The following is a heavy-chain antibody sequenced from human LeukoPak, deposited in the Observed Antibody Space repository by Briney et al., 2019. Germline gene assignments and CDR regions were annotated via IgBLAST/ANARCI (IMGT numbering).Heavy chain of an antibody. D-gene: IGHD3-10*01. J-gene: IGHJ4*02. CDR1: GFTFSIYG. V-gene: IGHV3-30*18. CDR2: ISNDGSNK. CDR3: AKDRYYGSGSYYHGIDY. Sequence: PGRSLRLSCAASGFTFSIYGMHWVRQAPGKGLEWVAVISNDGSNKYYPDSVKGRFTISRDNSKNTLYLQMNSLRAEDTALYYCAKDRYYGSGSYYHGIDYWGQGTLVTVSS.